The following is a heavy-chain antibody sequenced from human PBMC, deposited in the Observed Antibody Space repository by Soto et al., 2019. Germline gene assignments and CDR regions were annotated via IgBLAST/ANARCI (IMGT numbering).Heavy chain of an antibody. Sequence: QVQLVQSGAEVKKPGASVKVSCKTSGYTSTGYYIHWVRQAPGQGLEWMGCINPNSGATNYAQKFRGWVTMTRDTSISTAYMEVSRLTSDDTAVYYCATGPTTHSWGQGTLVTVSS. CDR3: ATGPTTHS. J-gene: IGHJ4*02. D-gene: IGHD2-15*01. CDR2: INPNSGAT. CDR1: GYTSTGYY. V-gene: IGHV1-2*04.